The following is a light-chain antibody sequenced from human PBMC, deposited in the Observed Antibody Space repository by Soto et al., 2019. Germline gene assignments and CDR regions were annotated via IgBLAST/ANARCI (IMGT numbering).Light chain of an antibody. J-gene: IGLJ1*01. CDR3: CSYAGSSTYI. V-gene: IGLV2-23*01. CDR1: SSDVGSHNL. Sequence: QSVLTQSASVSGSPGQSITISCTGTSSDVGSHNLVSWYQQHPDRAPKLMIYEGSKRPSGVSNRFSGSKSGNTASLTISGLQAEDEADYFCCSYAGSSTYIFGSGTKVTVL. CDR2: EGS.